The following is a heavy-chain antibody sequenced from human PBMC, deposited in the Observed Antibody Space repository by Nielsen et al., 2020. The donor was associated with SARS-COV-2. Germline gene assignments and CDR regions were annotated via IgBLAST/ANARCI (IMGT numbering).Heavy chain of an antibody. V-gene: IGHV3-21*01. CDR1: GFTFSSYS. CDR2: ISSSSSYI. D-gene: IGHD6-13*01. J-gene: IGHJ4*02. Sequence: GESLKISCAASGFTFSSYSMNWVRQAPGKGLEWVSSISSSSSYIYYADSVKGRFTISRDNAKNSLYLQMNSLRAEDTAVYYCARLGTAAGLDSWGQGTLVTVSS. CDR3: ARLGTAAGLDS.